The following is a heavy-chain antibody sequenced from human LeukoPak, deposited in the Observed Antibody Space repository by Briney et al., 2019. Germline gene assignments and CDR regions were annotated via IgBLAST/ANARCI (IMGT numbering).Heavy chain of an antibody. CDR2: ISGDGGST. J-gene: IGHJ3*02. V-gene: IGHV3-43*02. CDR1: GFTFDDYA. Sequence: GGSLRLSCAASGFTFDDYAMHWVRQAPGKGLEWVSLISGDGGSTYYADSVKGRFTISRDNAKNSLYLQMNSLRAEDTALYYCARDLPASYYYVAFDIWGQGTMVTVSS. CDR3: ARDLPASYYYVAFDI. D-gene: IGHD3-10*01.